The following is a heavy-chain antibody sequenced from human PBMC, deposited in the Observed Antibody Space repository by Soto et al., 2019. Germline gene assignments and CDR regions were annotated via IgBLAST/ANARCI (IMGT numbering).Heavy chain of an antibody. CDR1: GGSFSGYY. J-gene: IGHJ6*02. Sequence: PSETLSLTXEVYGGSFSGYYWGWIRQPPGKGLEWIGEINNSGRSKYTSPLKSRVTISVDTSKNQFSLKMHSVTAADTATYYCAKGLGEYYFGLDVWGQGTTVTVSS. CDR3: AKGLGEYYFGLDV. CDR2: INNSGRS. V-gene: IGHV4-34*01.